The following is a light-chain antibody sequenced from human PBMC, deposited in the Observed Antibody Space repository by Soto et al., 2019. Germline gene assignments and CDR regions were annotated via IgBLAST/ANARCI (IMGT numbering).Light chain of an antibody. CDR2: AAS. CDR1: QTISSY. CDR3: QQSYSTPPLT. V-gene: IGKV1-39*01. Sequence: DIQMTQSPSSLSASLGDRATITCRASQTISSYLNWYQQKPGKAPKLLIYAASSLQSGVPSRFSGKGSGTDFTLTISSLQPEDFATYYCQQSYSTPPLTFGGGTKVEIK. J-gene: IGKJ4*01.